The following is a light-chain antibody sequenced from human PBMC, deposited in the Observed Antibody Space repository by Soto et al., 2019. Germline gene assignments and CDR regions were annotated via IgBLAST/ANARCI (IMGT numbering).Light chain of an antibody. Sequence: EIVLTQSPATLSLSPGERATLSCRASQSVSSYLAWYQQKPGQAPRLLIYDASNRATGTPARFSGSGSGTDFTLTISGLEPEDCAVYYCQQRSKSITFGQGTRLEIK. V-gene: IGKV3-11*01. J-gene: IGKJ5*01. CDR3: QQRSKSIT. CDR1: QSVSSY. CDR2: DAS.